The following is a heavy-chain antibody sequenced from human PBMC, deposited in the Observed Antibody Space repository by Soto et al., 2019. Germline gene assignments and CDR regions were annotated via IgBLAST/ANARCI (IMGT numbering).Heavy chain of an antibody. CDR2: IYHGGSS. CDR1: GYSISSGYF. J-gene: IGHJ5*02. Sequence: SETLSLTCAVSGYSISSGYFWGWIRQPPGRGLEWIGNIYHGGSSYNNPSLKSRVTISLDTSKNQFSLNLSSVTAADTAVYYCVRESHLWWDRWGQGTLVTVS. CDR3: VRESHLWWDR. V-gene: IGHV4-38-2*02. D-gene: IGHD2-15*01.